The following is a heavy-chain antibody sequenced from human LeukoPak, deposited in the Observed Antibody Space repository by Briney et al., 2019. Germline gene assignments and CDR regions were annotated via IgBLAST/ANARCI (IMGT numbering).Heavy chain of an antibody. CDR2: IYYSGST. Sequence: PSETLSLTCTVSGGSISTYYWSWIRQPPGKGLEWIGYIYYSGSTNYNPSLKSRVTISVDTSKNQFSLKLSSVTAADTAVYYCARDPSSGWSHFDYWGQGTLVTVSS. D-gene: IGHD6-19*01. V-gene: IGHV4-59*01. J-gene: IGHJ4*02. CDR3: ARDPSSGWSHFDY. CDR1: GGSISTYY.